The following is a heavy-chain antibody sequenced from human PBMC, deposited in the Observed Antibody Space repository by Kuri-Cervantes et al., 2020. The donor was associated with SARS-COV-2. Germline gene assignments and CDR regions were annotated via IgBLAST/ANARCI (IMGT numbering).Heavy chain of an antibody. CDR2: ISGSGGST. Sequence: GSLKISCAASGFTFSSYAMSWVRQAPGKGLEWVSAISGSGGSTYYADSVKGRFTISRDNSKNTLYLQMNSLRAEDTAVYYCAKDEEEVVFDIWGQGTMVTVSS. D-gene: IGHD2-2*01. J-gene: IGHJ3*02. V-gene: IGHV3-23*01. CDR3: AKDEEEVVFDI. CDR1: GFTFSSYA.